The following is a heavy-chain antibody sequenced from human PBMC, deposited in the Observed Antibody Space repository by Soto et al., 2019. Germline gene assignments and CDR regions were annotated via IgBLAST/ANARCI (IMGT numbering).Heavy chain of an antibody. CDR3: ARAPWAQWLVRGVGVFDY. CDR1: GFTFSSYS. V-gene: IGHV3-21*01. Sequence: VGSLRLSCAASGFTFSSYSMNWVRQAPGKGLEWVSSISSSSSYIYYADSVKGRFTISRDNAKNSLYLQMNSLRAEDTAVYYCARAPWAQWLVRGVGVFDYWGQGTLVTVSS. D-gene: IGHD6-19*01. CDR2: ISSSSSYI. J-gene: IGHJ4*02.